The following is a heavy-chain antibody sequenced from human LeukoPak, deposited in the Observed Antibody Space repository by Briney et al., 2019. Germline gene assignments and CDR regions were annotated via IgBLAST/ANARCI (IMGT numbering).Heavy chain of an antibody. D-gene: IGHD3-22*01. J-gene: IGHJ3*02. Sequence: GGSLRLLCAASGFHLYSYSMKWVPQAPGEGLEGVSYYSSSSSYIYYADSVKGRFTISRDNAKHSVYLQMNSLRAEDRAVYYCARVRDSSGSDDAFDIWGQGTMVTVSS. CDR3: ARVRDSSGSDDAFDI. CDR1: GFHLYSYS. V-gene: IGHV3-21*01. CDR2: YSSSSSYI.